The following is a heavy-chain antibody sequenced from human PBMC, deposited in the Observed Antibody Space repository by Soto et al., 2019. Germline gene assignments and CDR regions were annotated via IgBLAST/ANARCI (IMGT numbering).Heavy chain of an antibody. CDR1: GYSISNNNW. D-gene: IGHD1-20*01. V-gene: IGHV4-28*01. CDR3: ARRGNWNELDY. CDR2: IYYSGST. J-gene: IGHJ4*02. Sequence: QVQLQESGPGLVKPSDTLSLTCAVSGYSISNNNWWGWIRQPPGKGLEWIGDIYYSGSTYYNPSLKSRVTMSVDTTKNQFPQKLSSVTAVDTAVYYCARRGNWNELDYGGQETLVTVSS.